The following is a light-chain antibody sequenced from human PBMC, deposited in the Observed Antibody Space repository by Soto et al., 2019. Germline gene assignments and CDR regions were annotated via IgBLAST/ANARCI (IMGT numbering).Light chain of an antibody. CDR3: QQYDISSPT. J-gene: IGKJ2*01. Sequence: DIQMTQSPYTLSASVGDGVTITCRASKNISVWLAWYQQRPGKAPKFLIYDASSLETGGPSRFSGIGSGTEFTLSIRGLQPDDFATYYCQQYDISSPTFGQGTKLEIK. CDR1: KNISVW. V-gene: IGKV1-5*01. CDR2: DAS.